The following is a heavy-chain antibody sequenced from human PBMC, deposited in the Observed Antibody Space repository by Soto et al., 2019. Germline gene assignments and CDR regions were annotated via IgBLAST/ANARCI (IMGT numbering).Heavy chain of an antibody. CDR1: GFTFDSFA. Sequence: EVQLLEFGGGLEQPGGSLRLSCAASGFTFDSFAMTWVRQAPGKGLEWVSAISASGGSTFYADSVKGRFTISRDSSKNTLYLQMNSLRAEDTAVYYCARGAVMPDSWGQGTLVTVSS. D-gene: IGHD3-16*01. J-gene: IGHJ4*02. CDR2: ISASGGST. CDR3: ARGAVMPDS. V-gene: IGHV3-23*01.